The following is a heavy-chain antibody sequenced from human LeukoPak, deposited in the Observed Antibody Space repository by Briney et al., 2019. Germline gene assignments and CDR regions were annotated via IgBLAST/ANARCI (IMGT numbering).Heavy chain of an antibody. Sequence: GGSLRLSCAASGFTFSSYWMHWVRHAPGKGLVWVSRIKSDGSATSNADSVKGRFTISRGNAKNTLYLQVNSLRAEDTAVYYCARDDFGIWGQGTMVTVST. CDR3: ARDDFGI. CDR1: GFTFSSYW. J-gene: IGHJ3*02. V-gene: IGHV3-74*01. CDR2: IKSDGSAT.